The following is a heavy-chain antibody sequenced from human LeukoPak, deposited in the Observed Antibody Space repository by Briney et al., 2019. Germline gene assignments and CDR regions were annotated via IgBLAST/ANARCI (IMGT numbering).Heavy chain of an antibody. V-gene: IGHV3-23*01. CDR3: AKDLKSSF. J-gene: IGHJ1*01. Sequence: PGGSLRLSCMPSGFTFSSNVMSWVRQAPGKGLEWVSGISGSGGSTYYADSVKGRFTISRDNSKNTLYLQMNSLRAEDTAVYYCAKDLKSSFWGQGTLVTVSS. CDR1: GFTFSSNV. CDR2: ISGSGGST.